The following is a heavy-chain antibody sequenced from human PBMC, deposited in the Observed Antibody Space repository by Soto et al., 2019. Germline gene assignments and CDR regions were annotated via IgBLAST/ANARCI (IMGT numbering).Heavy chain of an antibody. CDR1: GGTFSSYV. J-gene: IGHJ5*02. Sequence: SVKVSCKASGGTFSSYVISWVRQAPGQGLEWMGGIIPIFGTANYAQKFQGRVTITADESTSTAYMELSSLRSEDTAVYYCARDFFRSRPQYCSGGSCYEGFDPWGQGTLVTVSS. V-gene: IGHV1-69*13. CDR2: IIPIFGTA. D-gene: IGHD2-15*01. CDR3: ARDFFRSRPQYCSGGSCYEGFDP.